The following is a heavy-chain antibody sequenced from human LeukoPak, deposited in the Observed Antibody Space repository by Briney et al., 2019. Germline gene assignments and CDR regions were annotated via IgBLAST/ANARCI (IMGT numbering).Heavy chain of an antibody. Sequence: SETLSLTCTVSGGSISISSYYWGWIRQPPGKGLEWSGSIYYSGSTYYNPSLKSRVTISVDTSKNQFSLKLSSVTAADTAVYYCARRPVAIVVVVAATRTPSYYFDYWGQGTLVTVSS. CDR3: ARRPVAIVVVVAATRTPSYYFDY. D-gene: IGHD2-15*01. CDR1: GGSISISSYY. V-gene: IGHV4-39*01. J-gene: IGHJ4*02. CDR2: IYYSGST.